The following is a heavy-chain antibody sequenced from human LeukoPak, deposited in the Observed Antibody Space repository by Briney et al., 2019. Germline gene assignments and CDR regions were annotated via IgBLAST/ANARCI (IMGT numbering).Heavy chain of an antibody. Sequence: GGSLRLSCAASGFTFSSYTMNWVRQAPGKGLEWVSSISGSSSWLYYADSVKGRFTISRDNAKNSLYLQMNSLRAEDTALYYCARGYSSSWYWETWIDPWGQGTQVTVSS. CDR3: ARGYSSSWYWETWIDP. J-gene: IGHJ5*02. CDR2: ISGSSSWL. V-gene: IGHV3-21*06. D-gene: IGHD6-13*01. CDR1: GFTFSSYT.